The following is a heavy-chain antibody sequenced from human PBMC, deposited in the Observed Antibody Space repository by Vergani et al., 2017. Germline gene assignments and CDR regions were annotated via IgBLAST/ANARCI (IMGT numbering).Heavy chain of an antibody. J-gene: IGHJ4*02. D-gene: IGHD1-26*01. CDR3: AGTRGGWELLRWDRDFDY. Sequence: QVQLVQSGAEVKKPGASVKVSCKASGYTFTSYGISWVRQAPGQGLEWMGWISAYNGNTNYAQKLQGRVTMTTDTSTSTASMELRSLRSDNTALYYSAGTRGGWELLRWDRDFDYWGQGTLVTVSS. V-gene: IGHV1-18*01. CDR1: GYTFTSYG. CDR2: ISAYNGNT.